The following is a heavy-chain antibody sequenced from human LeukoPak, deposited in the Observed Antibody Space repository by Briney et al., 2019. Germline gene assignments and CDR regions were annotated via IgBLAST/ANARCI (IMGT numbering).Heavy chain of an antibody. D-gene: IGHD3-22*01. Sequence: GGSLRLSCEASGFTFSSYWMHWVRQAPGKGLVWVSPINSDGSSTSYADSVKGRFTISRDNAKNTLYLQMNSLRAEDTAVYYCARVEYYYDSSGYSYYFDYWGQGTLVTVSS. CDR2: INSDGSST. CDR1: GFTFSSYW. J-gene: IGHJ4*02. CDR3: ARVEYYYDSSGYSYYFDY. V-gene: IGHV3-74*01.